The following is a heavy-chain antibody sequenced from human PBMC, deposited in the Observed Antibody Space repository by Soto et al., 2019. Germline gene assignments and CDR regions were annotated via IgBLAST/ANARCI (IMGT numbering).Heavy chain of an antibody. CDR3: AREREQWQATQHYQH. CDR1: GYSFITYG. J-gene: IGHJ1*01. CDR2: ISPYNGNT. V-gene: IGHV1-18*01. D-gene: IGHD6-19*01. Sequence: QVQLVQSGAEVKKPGASVKVSCKASGYSFITYGITWVRQAPGQGLEWMGWISPYNGNTNYAQKLKGRVTMTRDTSTTTSYLELRSLTTDDTAVYYCAREREQWQATQHYQHWGQGTLVTVYS.